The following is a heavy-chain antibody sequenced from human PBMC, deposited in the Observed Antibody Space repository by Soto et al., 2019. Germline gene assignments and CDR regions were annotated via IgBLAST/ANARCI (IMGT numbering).Heavy chain of an antibody. Sequence: ASVKVSCKASGGTFSSYAINWVLQAPGQGLEWMGGIIPIFGTANYAQKFQGRVTITADESTSTAYMELSSLRSEDTAVYYCARDRGQLLRRRDYYYGMDVWGQGTTVTVSS. J-gene: IGHJ6*02. CDR1: GGTFSSYA. V-gene: IGHV1-69*13. CDR2: IIPIFGTA. D-gene: IGHD2-2*01. CDR3: ARDRGQLLRRRDYYYGMDV.